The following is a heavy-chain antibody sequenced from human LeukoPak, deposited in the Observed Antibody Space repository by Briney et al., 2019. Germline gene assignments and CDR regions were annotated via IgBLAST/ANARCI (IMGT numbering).Heavy chain of an antibody. CDR2: IIPILGIA. CDR1: GGTFSSYA. Sequence: EASVKVSCKASGGTFSSYAISWVRQAPGQGLEWMGRIIPILGIANYAQKFQGRVTITADKSTSTAYMELSSLRSEDTAVYYCATDRPIAAAGPGLIINYYYGMDVWGQGTTVTVSS. CDR3: ATDRPIAAAGPGLIINYYYGMDV. J-gene: IGHJ6*02. D-gene: IGHD6-13*01. V-gene: IGHV1-69*04.